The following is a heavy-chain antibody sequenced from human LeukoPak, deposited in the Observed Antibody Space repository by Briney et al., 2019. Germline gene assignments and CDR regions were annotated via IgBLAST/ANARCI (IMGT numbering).Heavy chain of an antibody. V-gene: IGHV3-23*01. D-gene: IGHD5-24*01. CDR2: ISGSGGGT. CDR1: GFTFSSYA. J-gene: IGHJ4*02. CDR3: ATSRRDGYNFDY. Sequence: PGGSLRLSCAASGFTFSSYAMSWVRQAPGKGLEWVSAISGSGGGTYYADSVKGRFTISRDNSKNTLYLQMNSLRAEDTAVYYCATSRRDGYNFDYWGQGTLVTVSS.